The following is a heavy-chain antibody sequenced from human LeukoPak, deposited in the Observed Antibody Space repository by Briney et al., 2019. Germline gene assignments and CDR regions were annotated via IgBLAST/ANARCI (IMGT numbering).Heavy chain of an antibody. CDR3: AIGLLGDQLLCPY. CDR2: ISSSSSYI. V-gene: IGHV3-21*01. Sequence: GGSLRLSCAASGFTFSSYSMNWVRQAPGKGLEWVSSISSSSSYIYYADSVKGRFTISRDNAKNSLYLQMNSLRAEDTAVYYCAIGLLGDQLLCPYWGQGTLVTVSS. CDR1: GFTFSSYS. D-gene: IGHD2-2*01. J-gene: IGHJ4*02.